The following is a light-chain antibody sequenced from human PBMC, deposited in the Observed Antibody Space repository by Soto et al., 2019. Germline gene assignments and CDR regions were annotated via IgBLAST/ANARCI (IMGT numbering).Light chain of an antibody. Sequence: QSALTQPASVSGSPGQSIAISCTGTRSDVGAYNYVSWYQQHPGKAPKLMISEVTNRPLGVSDRFSGSKSGNTASLTISGLQAEDEAHYYCSPYTGTGTYVLFGGGTKVTVL. CDR2: EVT. J-gene: IGLJ2*01. CDR3: SPYTGTGTYVL. V-gene: IGLV2-14*01. CDR1: RSDVGAYNY.